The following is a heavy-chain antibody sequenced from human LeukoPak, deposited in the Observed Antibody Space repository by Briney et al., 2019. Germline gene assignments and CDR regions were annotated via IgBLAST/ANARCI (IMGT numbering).Heavy chain of an antibody. CDR1: GGSISSYY. D-gene: IGHD3-22*01. CDR2: IYYSGST. J-gene: IGHJ3*02. Sequence: SETLSLTCTVSGGSISSYYWSWIRQPPGKGLEWIGYIYYSGSTNYNPSLKSRVTISVATSKNQFSLRLSSVTAADTAVYYCARRFVGYDSTWGASDIWGQGTMVTVSS. V-gene: IGHV4-59*08. CDR3: ARRFVGYDSTWGASDI.